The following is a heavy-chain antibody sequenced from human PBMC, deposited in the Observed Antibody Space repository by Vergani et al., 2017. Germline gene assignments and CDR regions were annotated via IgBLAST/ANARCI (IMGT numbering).Heavy chain of an antibody. CDR1: GFTFSSYS. Sequence: EVQLVESGGGLVKPWGSLRLSCAASGFTFSSYSMNWVRQAPGKGLEWVSSISSSSSYIYYADSVKGRFTISRDNAKNSLYLQMNSLRAEDTAVYYCARGAHSGYYYFIHWGQGTLVTVSS. CDR3: ARGAHSGYYYFIH. V-gene: IGHV3-21*01. CDR2: ISSSSSYI. J-gene: IGHJ4*02. D-gene: IGHD3-22*01.